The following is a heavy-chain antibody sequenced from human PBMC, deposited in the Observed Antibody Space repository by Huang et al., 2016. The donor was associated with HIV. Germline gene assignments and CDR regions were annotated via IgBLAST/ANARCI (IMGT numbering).Heavy chain of an antibody. CDR3: TRLTMIGDGDY. D-gene: IGHD3-22*01. Sequence: EVQLVESGGGLVQPGGSLKLSWASSGFTFSGSAMHWVRQASGKGLEWVGRIRSKANSYATAYAASVKGRFTITRDDSKNTAYLQMNSLKTEDTAVYYCTRLTMIGDGDYWGQGTLVTVSS. V-gene: IGHV3-73*01. CDR2: IRSKANSYAT. J-gene: IGHJ4*02. CDR1: GFTFSGSA.